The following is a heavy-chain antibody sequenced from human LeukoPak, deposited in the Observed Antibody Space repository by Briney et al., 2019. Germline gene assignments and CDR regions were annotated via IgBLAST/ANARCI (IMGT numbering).Heavy chain of an antibody. D-gene: IGHD3-10*01. Sequence: GESLKISCKGSGYSFTSYWIGWVRQMPGKGLEWMGIIYPGDSDTRYSPSFQGQVTISADKSISTAYLQWSSLKASDTAMYYCARSRLVRRITMVRSRADWFDPWGQGTLVTVSS. J-gene: IGHJ5*02. CDR3: ARSRLVRRITMVRSRADWFDP. V-gene: IGHV5-51*01. CDR2: IYPGDSDT. CDR1: GYSFTSYW.